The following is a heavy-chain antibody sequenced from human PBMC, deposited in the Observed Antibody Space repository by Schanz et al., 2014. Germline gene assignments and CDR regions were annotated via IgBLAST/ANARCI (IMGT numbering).Heavy chain of an antibody. CDR2: ISARYGTT. D-gene: IGHD5-12*01. J-gene: IGHJ6*02. Sequence: QVQLVQSGAELKKPGASVKVSCKASGYTLSSYGITWVRQAPGQGLEWMGWISARYGTTNYAENLQGRFPCTPDTSTNTAYMELGSLKSDDTAVYYCARDVPRPYRGYDLQFYYFGMDVWGQGTTVTVS. V-gene: IGHV1-18*04. CDR1: GYTLSSYG. CDR3: ARDVPRPYRGYDLQFYYFGMDV.